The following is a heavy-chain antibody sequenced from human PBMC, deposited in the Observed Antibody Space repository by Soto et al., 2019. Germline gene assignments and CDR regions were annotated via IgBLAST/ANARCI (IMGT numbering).Heavy chain of an antibody. CDR2: IYHSGST. V-gene: IGHV4-4*02. J-gene: IGHJ4*02. CDR1: GGSISSSNW. D-gene: IGHD6-19*01. CDR3: ARVPRSYSSGWYYFDY. Sequence: SETLSLTCAVSGGSISSSNWWSWVRQPPGKGLEWIGEIYHSGSTNYNPSLKSRVTISVDKSKNQFSLKLSSVTAADTAVYYCARVPRSYSSGWYYFDYWGQGTLVTVSS.